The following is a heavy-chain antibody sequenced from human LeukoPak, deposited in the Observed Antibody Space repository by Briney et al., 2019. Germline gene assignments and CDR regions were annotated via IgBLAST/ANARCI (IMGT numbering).Heavy chain of an antibody. J-gene: IGHJ5*02. CDR3: ARDPSYSSSWDNWFDP. CDR1: GYSISSGYY. V-gene: IGHV4-38-2*02. CDR2: IYHSGST. D-gene: IGHD6-13*01. Sequence: PETLSLTCTVSGYSISSGYYWGWIRQPPGKGLEWIGSIYHSGSTYYYPSLKSRVTISVDTSKNQFSLKLSSVTAADTAVYYCARDPSYSSSWDNWFDPWGQGTLVTVSS.